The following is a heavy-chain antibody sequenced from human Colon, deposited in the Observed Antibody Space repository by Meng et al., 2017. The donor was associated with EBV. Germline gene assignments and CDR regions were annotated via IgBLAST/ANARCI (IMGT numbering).Heavy chain of an antibody. V-gene: IGHV3-15*01. Sequence: EEQLVESGGGLVKPGGLLSLSCAVSGFIFSHLWMTWVRQAPGRGLEWVGLIKSNVNGGTTDYAAPMKGKFTISRDDSKSTIYLQMNSLKAEDTAVYFCTTDPPYTMGRYSQHWGQGTLVTVSS. CDR3: TTDPPYTMGRYSQH. J-gene: IGHJ1*01. CDR1: GFIFSHLW. CDR2: IKSNVNGGTT. D-gene: IGHD3-10*01.